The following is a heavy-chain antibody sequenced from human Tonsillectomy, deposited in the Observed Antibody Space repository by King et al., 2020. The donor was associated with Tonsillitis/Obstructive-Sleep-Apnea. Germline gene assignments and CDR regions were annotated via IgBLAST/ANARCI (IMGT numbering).Heavy chain of an antibody. Sequence: VQLVESGGGLVQPGGSLRVSCAASGFTFSGYSMNWVRQAPGKGLEWVSYISTGSSTIFYADSVKGRFTISRDNAKNSLYLQMNSLRDEDTAVYYYARLGVQGVVTDYWGPGTLVSVSS. J-gene: IGHJ4*02. D-gene: IGHD3-10*01. CDR2: ISTGSSTI. V-gene: IGHV3-48*02. CDR1: GFTFSGYS. CDR3: ARLGVQGVVTDY.